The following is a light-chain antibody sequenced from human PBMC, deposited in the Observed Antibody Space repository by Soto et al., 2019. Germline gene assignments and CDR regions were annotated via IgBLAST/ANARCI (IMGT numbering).Light chain of an antibody. CDR1: SSDVGGFNY. CDR3: TSYTSGSTIVL. V-gene: IGLV2-14*01. CDR2: DVS. J-gene: IGLJ2*01. Sequence: QSVLTQPASVSGSPGQSITISCTGTSSDVGGFNYVSWYQQHPGKAPKLMIYDVSNRPSGVPNRFSGSKSGNTASLTISGLQAEDEADYYCTSYTSGSTIVLFGGGTKLTVL.